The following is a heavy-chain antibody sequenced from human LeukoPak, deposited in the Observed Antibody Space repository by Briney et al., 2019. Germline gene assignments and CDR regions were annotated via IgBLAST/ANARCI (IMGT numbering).Heavy chain of an antibody. D-gene: IGHD6-19*01. CDR3: AGAEQWLGPFDY. V-gene: IGHV1-69*05. J-gene: IGHJ4*02. CDR1: GGTFSSYA. CDR2: IIPIFGTA. Sequence: GASVKVSCKASGGTFSSYAISWVRQAPGQGLEWMGRIIPIFGTANYAQKFQGRVTITTDESTSTAYMELSSLRSEDTAVYYCAGAEQWLGPFDYWGQGTLLTVSS.